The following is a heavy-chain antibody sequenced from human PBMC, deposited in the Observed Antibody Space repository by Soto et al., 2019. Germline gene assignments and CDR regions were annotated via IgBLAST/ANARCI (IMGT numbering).Heavy chain of an antibody. V-gene: IGHV1-24*01. CDR3: ARAGGIVVGATTGYYYGMDV. CDR1: GYTLTELS. J-gene: IGHJ6*02. D-gene: IGHD1-26*01. CDR2: FDPEDGET. Sequence: GALVKVSCKVSGYTLTELSMHWVRQAPGKGLEWMGGFDPEDGETIYAQKFQGRVTMTEDTSTDTAYMELSSLRSEDTAVYYCARAGGIVVGATTGYYYGMDVWGQGTTVTVYS.